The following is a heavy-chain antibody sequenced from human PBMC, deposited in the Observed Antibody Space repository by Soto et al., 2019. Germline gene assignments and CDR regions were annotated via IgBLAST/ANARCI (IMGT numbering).Heavy chain of an antibody. CDR2: INWKSDI. J-gene: IGHJ4*02. Sequence: GGSLRLSCAVSGFTFDYNAMHWVRQAPEKGLEWVSGINWKSDIGYADSVKGRFTISRDNAENSLYLQMNSLGAEDTALYYCAISQDRGGRTTFIYWGQGTQVTVSS. CDR1: GFTFDYNA. V-gene: IGHV3-9*01. D-gene: IGHD3-16*01. CDR3: AISQDRGGRTTFIY.